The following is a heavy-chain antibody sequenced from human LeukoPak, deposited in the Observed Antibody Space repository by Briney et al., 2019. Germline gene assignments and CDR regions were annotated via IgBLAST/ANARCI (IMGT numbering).Heavy chain of an antibody. CDR2: IYYSGST. CDR3: ATRGSHPNFDY. CDR1: GGSISSYY. D-gene: IGHD1-26*01. V-gene: IGHV4-59*08. J-gene: IGHJ4*02. Sequence: SETLSLTCTVSGGSISSYYWSWIRQPPGKGLEWIGYIYYSGSTNYNPSLKSRVTISVDTSKNQFSLKLSSVTAADTAVYYCATRGSHPNFDYWGQGTLVTVSS.